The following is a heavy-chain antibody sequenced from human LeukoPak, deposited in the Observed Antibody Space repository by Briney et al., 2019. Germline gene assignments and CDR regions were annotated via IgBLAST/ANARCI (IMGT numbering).Heavy chain of an antibody. J-gene: IGHJ6*02. CDR2: ISYDGSNK. CDR3: AKGPHVTEEYYYYYGMDV. D-gene: IGHD4-11*01. Sequence: GRSLRLSCAASGFTFSSYGMHWVRQAPGKGLEWVAVISYDGSNKYYADSVKGRFTISRDNSKNTLYLQMNSLRAEDTAVYYCAKGPHVTEEYYYYYGMDVWGQGTTVTVSS. CDR1: GFTFSSYG. V-gene: IGHV3-30*18.